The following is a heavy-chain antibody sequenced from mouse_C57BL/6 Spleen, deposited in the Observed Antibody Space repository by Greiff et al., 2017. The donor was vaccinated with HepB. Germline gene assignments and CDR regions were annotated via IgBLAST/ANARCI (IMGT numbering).Heavy chain of an antibody. J-gene: IGHJ3*01. Sequence: VQLQQSGPELVKPGASVKIPCKASGYTFTDYYMHWVKQSPGKGLEWIGDINPNNGGTIYNQKFKGKATLTVDKSSSTAYMQLRSLTSEDSAVYYCARSLGSRVEVAYWGQGTMVTVSA. V-gene: IGHV1-18*01. CDR2: INPNNGGT. CDR1: GYTFTDYY. CDR3: ARSLGSRVEVAY. D-gene: IGHD1-1*01.